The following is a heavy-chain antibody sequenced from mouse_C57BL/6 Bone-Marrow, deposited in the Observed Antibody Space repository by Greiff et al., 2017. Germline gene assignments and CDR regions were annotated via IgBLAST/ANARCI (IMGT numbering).Heavy chain of an antibody. CDR3: SRGKIGGVREGY. D-gene: IGHD1-1*02. CDR1: GYTFTSYW. CDR2: IYPGSGST. Sequence: QLQQPGAELVKPGASVKMSCTASGYTFTSYWITWVKQRPGHGLEWIGDIYPGSGSTNYNETFKRKATLTVDTSSSTAYMQLSSLTCEDSAVYYCSRGKIGGVREGYWGQGTTLTVSS. J-gene: IGHJ2*01. V-gene: IGHV1-55*01.